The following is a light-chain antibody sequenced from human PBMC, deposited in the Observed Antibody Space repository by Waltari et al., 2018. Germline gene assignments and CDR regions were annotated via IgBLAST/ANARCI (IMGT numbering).Light chain of an antibody. CDR1: SSNIGAGYD. CDR3: QSYDTSLNVV. CDR2: ANT. J-gene: IGLJ2*01. V-gene: IGLV1-40*01. Sequence: QSVLTQPPSLSGAPGQRVTISCTGSSSNIGAGYDIHWYQHLPGTAPKLLISANTNRPSGVPDRCSASKSGTSASLVITGLQAEDEADYYCQSYDTSLNVVFGGGTKLTVL.